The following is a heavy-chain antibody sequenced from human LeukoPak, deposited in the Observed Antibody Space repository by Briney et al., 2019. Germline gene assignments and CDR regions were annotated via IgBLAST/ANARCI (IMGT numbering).Heavy chain of an antibody. CDR2: ISSNGGST. V-gene: IGHV3-64*01. Sequence: GGSLRLSCAASGFTFSSYAMHCVRQAPGKGLEYVSAISSNGGSTYYANSVKGRFTISRDNSKNTLYLQMGSLRAEDMAVYYCARDLAYWGQGTLVTVSS. CDR3: ARDLAY. J-gene: IGHJ4*02. CDR1: GFTFSSYA.